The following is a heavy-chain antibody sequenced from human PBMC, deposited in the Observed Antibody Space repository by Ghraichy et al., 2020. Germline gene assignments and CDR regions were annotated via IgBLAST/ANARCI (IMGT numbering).Heavy chain of an antibody. CDR1: GFTFSSYS. Sequence: GGSLRLSCAASGFTFSSYSMNWVRQAPGKGLEWVSYISSSSSTIYYADSVKGRFTISRDNAKNSLYLQMNSLRDEDTAVYYCARDPTYSSSWYSYFDYWGQGTLVTVSS. CDR3: ARDPTYSSSWYSYFDY. CDR2: ISSSSSTI. J-gene: IGHJ4*02. V-gene: IGHV3-48*02. D-gene: IGHD6-13*01.